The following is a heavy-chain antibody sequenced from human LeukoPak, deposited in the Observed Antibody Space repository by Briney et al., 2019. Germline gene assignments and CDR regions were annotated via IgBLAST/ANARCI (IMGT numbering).Heavy chain of an antibody. V-gene: IGHV3-33*01. D-gene: IGHD1-26*01. Sequence: GRSLRLSCAASGFTFSSYGMHWVRQTPGKGLEWVAVIWSDGSNKYYADSVRGRFTISRDNSKNTLYLQMNSLRAEDTAVYYCARGSGSFSGGFDYWGQGTLVIFSS. CDR1: GFTFSSYG. CDR2: IWSDGSNK. CDR3: ARGSGSFSGGFDY. J-gene: IGHJ4*02.